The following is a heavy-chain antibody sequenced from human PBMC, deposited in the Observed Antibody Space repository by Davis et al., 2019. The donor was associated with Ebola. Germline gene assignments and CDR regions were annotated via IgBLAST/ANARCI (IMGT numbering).Heavy chain of an antibody. V-gene: IGHV1-69*13. CDR3: AGHGRRLVGYFDS. D-gene: IGHD2-2*01. Sequence: SVKVSCKAAGGTLRTHGISWVRQAPGQGLEWMGGLIPIFGTPNYAQKFQGRVTIIADESTSTAYVELSSLKSKDTAIYYCAGHGRRLVGYFDSWGQGTLVIVSS. J-gene: IGHJ4*02. CDR2: LIPIFGTP. CDR1: GGTLRTHG.